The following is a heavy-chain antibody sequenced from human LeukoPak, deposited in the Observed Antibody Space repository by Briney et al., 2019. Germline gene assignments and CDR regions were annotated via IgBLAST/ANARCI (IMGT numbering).Heavy chain of an antibody. V-gene: IGHV3-7*03. Sequence: GGSLRLSCAASGFTFSTYWMNWVRQAPGKGLEWVAKITSDGSDKYYVDSVKGRFTISRDNAKNSLFLQISSLRAEDTAVYYCAKGHGSSWSILDYWGQGTLVTVSS. CDR1: GFTFSTYW. J-gene: IGHJ4*02. D-gene: IGHD6-13*01. CDR2: ITSDGSDK. CDR3: AKGHGSSWSILDY.